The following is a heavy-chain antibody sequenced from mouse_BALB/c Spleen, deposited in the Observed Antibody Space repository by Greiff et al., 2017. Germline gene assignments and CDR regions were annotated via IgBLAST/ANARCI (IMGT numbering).Heavy chain of an antibody. CDR3: ARGSKAWFAD. V-gene: IGHV1-18*01. D-gene: IGHD1-1*01. CDR2: INPNNGGT. J-gene: IGHJ3*01. Sequence: VQLQQSGPALVKPGASVKIPCKASGYTFTDYNMDWVKQSHGKSLEWIGDINPNNGGTIYNQKFKGKATLTVDKSSSTAYMELRSLTSEDTAVYYCARGSKAWFADWGQGTLVTVSA. CDR1: GYTFTDYN.